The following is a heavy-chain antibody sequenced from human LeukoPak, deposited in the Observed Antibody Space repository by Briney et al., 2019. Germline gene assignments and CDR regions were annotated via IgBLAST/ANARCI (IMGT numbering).Heavy chain of an antibody. J-gene: IGHJ3*02. V-gene: IGHV4-34*01. Sequence: SETLSLTCVVYGGSFSSYYWSWIRQPPGKRLEWIGEINYSGSADYNPSLKSRVTISVDTSKNQFSLRLSSVTAADTAVYYCARGDNVLRFLEVDAFDIWGQGTMVTVCS. CDR2: INYSGSA. D-gene: IGHD3-3*01. CDR3: ARGDNVLRFLEVDAFDI. CDR1: GGSFSSYY.